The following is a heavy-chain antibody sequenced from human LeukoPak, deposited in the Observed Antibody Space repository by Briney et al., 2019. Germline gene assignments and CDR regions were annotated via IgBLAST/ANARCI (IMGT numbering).Heavy chain of an antibody. CDR3: ARSLFTYTSSKYYFDY. CDR2: FDPEDGET. J-gene: IGHJ4*02. CDR1: GYTLTELS. Sequence: ASVKVSCKVSGYTLTELSMHWVRQAPGKGLEWMGGFDPEDGETIYAQKFQGRVTMTEDTSTDTAYMELSSLRSGDTAVYYCARSLFTYTSSKYYFDYWGQGTLVTVSS. D-gene: IGHD6-6*01. V-gene: IGHV1-24*01.